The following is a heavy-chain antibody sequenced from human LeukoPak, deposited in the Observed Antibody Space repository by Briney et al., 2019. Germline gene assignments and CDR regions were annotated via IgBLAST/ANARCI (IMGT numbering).Heavy chain of an antibody. J-gene: IGHJ3*02. Sequence: GGSLRLSCAASGFTFSNHYMSWIRQAPGKGLVWVSYISSRSSNKYYADSVKGRFTISRDNAKNSLYLQMDSLRVEDTAVYYCTREGWDLNALDIWGQGTMVTVSP. CDR1: GFTFSNHY. V-gene: IGHV3-11*04. CDR2: ISSRSSNK. D-gene: IGHD1-26*01. CDR3: TREGWDLNALDI.